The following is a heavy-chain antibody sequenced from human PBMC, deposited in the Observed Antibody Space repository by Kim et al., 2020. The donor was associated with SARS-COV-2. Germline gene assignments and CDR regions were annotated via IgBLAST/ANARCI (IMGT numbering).Heavy chain of an antibody. J-gene: IGHJ4*02. V-gene: IGHV3-23*01. Sequence: GGSLRLSCAASGFTFSSYAMSWVRQAPGKGLEWVSVIGGGGGSPYYADSVKGRFTISRDNSRNTLYLQMSSLRAEDTAVYHCAKGWYLDNWGQGILVTVS. CDR3: AKGWYLDN. CDR2: IGGGGGSP. CDR1: GFTFSSYA. D-gene: IGHD6-13*01.